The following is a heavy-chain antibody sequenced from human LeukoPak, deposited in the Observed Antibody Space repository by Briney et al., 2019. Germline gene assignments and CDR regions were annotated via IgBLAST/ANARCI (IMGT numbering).Heavy chain of an antibody. Sequence: SETLSLTCTVSGGSISSYYWSWIRQPPGKGLEWIGYIYYSGSTNYNPSLKSRVTISVDTSKNQSSLKLSSVTAADTAVYYCARLEWRDGYNWGPDSGAFDIWGQGTMVTVSS. V-gene: IGHV4-59*08. CDR3: ARLEWRDGYNWGPDSGAFDI. D-gene: IGHD5-24*01. CDR2: IYYSGST. CDR1: GGSISSYY. J-gene: IGHJ3*02.